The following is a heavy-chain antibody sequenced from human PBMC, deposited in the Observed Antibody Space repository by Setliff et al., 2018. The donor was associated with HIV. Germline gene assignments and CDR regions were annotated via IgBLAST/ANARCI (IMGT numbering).Heavy chain of an antibody. CDR1: GGTFSSYA. Sequence: SVKVSCKASGGTFSSYAISWVRQAPGQGLEWMGGIIPIFGTASYAQKFQGRVTITADESTRTAYMELSSLRSEDTAVYYCARGMDYYDTSGYYQYYFDYWGQGTLVTVSS. V-gene: IGHV1-69*13. CDR3: ARGMDYYDTSGYYQYYFDY. CDR2: IIPIFGTA. J-gene: IGHJ4*02. D-gene: IGHD3-22*01.